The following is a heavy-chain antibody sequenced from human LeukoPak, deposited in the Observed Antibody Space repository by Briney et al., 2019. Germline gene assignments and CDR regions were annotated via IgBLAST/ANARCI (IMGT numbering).Heavy chain of an antibody. Sequence: SETLSLTCTVSGGSISSSYWSWIRQPPGKGLEWIGFIYYSGSTNYNPSLKSRVTISVDTSKNQFSLKLSSVTAADTAVYYCARDAPYCGGDCYAFDIWGQGTMVTVSS. CDR3: ARDAPYCGGDCYAFDI. J-gene: IGHJ3*02. CDR2: IYYSGST. CDR1: GGSISSSY. V-gene: IGHV4-59*01. D-gene: IGHD2-21*02.